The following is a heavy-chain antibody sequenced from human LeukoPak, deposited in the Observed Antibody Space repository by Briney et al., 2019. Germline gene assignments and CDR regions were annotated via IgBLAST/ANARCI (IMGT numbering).Heavy chain of an antibody. CDR2: ISSGSSTI. V-gene: IGHV3-48*02. J-gene: IGHJ4*02. Sequence: GGSLRLSCAASGFTFSSYSMSWVRQAPGKGLEWVSHISSGSSTIYYTDSVKGRFTISRDNAKNSLYLQMNSLRDDDTAVYYCARWLGAISRGFDHWGQGILVTVSS. D-gene: IGHD1-26*01. CDR3: ARWLGAISRGFDH. CDR1: GFTFSSYS.